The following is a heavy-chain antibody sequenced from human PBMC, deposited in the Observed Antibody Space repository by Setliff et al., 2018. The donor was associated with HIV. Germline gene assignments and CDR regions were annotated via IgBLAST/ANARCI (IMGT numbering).Heavy chain of an antibody. CDR3: ARGPGGWQRDYYYYMDV. D-gene: IGHD2-15*01. CDR1: GYSISSGHY. V-gene: IGHV4-38-2*01. CDR2: IYQTANT. Sequence: PSETLSLTCAVSGYSISSGHYWGWIRQPPGKGLEWIGSIYQTANTFYSPSLKSRAAISVDLSKNQFSLKLSSVTAADTAVYYCARGPGGWQRDYYYYMDVWGKGTTVTV. J-gene: IGHJ6*03.